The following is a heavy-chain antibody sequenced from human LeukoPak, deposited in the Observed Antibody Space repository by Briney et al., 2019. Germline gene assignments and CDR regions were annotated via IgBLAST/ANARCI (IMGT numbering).Heavy chain of an antibody. V-gene: IGHV1-3*01. CDR2: INAGNGNT. CDR1: GYTFTSYA. D-gene: IGHD3-10*01. J-gene: IGHJ3*02. Sequence: ASVKVSCKASGYTFTSYAMHWVRQAPGQRLEWMGWINAGNGNTKYSQKFQGRVTITRDTSASTAYMELSSLRSEDTAVYYCATRRIGWFGTTPTDAFDIWGQGTMVTVSS. CDR3: ATRRIGWFGTTPTDAFDI.